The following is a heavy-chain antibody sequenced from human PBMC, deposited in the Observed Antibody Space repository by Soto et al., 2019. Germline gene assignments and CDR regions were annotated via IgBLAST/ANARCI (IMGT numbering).Heavy chain of an antibody. D-gene: IGHD2-2*02. Sequence: ASVKVSCKASGGTFSSYGISWVRQAPGQGLEWMGGIIPMFTTTNYAQKFQGRVTISADESTSAVYMELSSLRSEDTAVYYCARDRYCFGTACYTGGRFYNYAMDVWGQGITVTVSS. J-gene: IGHJ6*02. V-gene: IGHV1-69*13. CDR1: GGTFSSYG. CDR2: IIPMFTTT. CDR3: ARDRYCFGTACYTGGRFYNYAMDV.